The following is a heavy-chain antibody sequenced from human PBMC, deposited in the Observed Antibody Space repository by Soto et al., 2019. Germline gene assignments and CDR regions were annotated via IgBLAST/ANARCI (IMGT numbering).Heavy chain of an antibody. Sequence: QVQLQESGPGLVKPSETLSLTCTVSGGSISSYYWSWIRQPPGKGLEWIGYIYYSGCTNYNPSLTSRVTISIATSKTXFSLKLSSVTAADTAVYYCAREHSYGSDYYYGMDVWGQGTTVTVSS. CDR2: IYYSGCT. V-gene: IGHV4-59*01. J-gene: IGHJ6*02. CDR1: GGSISSYY. D-gene: IGHD5-18*01. CDR3: AREHSYGSDYYYGMDV.